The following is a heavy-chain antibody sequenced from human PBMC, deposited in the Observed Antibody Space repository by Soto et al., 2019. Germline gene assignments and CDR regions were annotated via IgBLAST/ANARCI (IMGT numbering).Heavy chain of an antibody. V-gene: IGHV1-69*04. CDR3: TKEGGLLGASTSYRFDY. Sequence: GASVKVSCKASGGTFSSYTISWVRQAPGQGLEWMGRIIPILGIANYTQKLQGRVTITADKSTSTAYMELSSLRPEDTAIYYCTKEGGLLGASTSYRFDYWGQGTLVTVSS. CDR1: GGTFSSYT. CDR2: IIPILGIA. D-gene: IGHD1-26*01. J-gene: IGHJ4*02.